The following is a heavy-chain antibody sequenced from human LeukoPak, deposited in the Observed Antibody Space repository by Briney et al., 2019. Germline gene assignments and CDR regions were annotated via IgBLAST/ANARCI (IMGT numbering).Heavy chain of an antibody. D-gene: IGHD3-22*01. CDR1: GFTFSSNA. Sequence: GGSLRLSCAASGFTFSSNAMSWVRQAPGKGLEWVSAISGSGGSTYYADSVKGRFTISRDNSKNTLYLQMNSLRAEDTAVYYCAKDALNYYDSSGYSRWGQGTLVTVSS. V-gene: IGHV3-23*01. J-gene: IGHJ4*02. CDR2: ISGSGGST. CDR3: AKDALNYYDSSGYSR.